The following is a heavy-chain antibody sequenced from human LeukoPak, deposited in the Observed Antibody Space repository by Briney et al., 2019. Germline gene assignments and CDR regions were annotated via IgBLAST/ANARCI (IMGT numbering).Heavy chain of an antibody. D-gene: IGHD6-13*01. J-gene: IGHJ4*02. CDR1: GFTFSSYG. CDR2: IRYDGSNK. Sequence: PGGSLRLSCAASGFTFSSYGMHWVRQAPGKGLEWVAFIRYDGSNKYYADSVKGRITISRDNSKNTLHLQMNSLRSEDTGVYYCARVKGGIAAAGNYFDYWGQGTLVTVSS. CDR3: ARVKGGIAAAGNYFDY. V-gene: IGHV3-30*02.